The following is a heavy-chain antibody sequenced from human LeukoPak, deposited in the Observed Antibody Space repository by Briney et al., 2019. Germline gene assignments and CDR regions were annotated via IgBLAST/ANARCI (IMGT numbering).Heavy chain of an antibody. CDR3: ARDDVVVPAASSPEYYYYGMDV. CDR2: INPNSGGT. D-gene: IGHD2-2*01. V-gene: IGHV1-2*06. J-gene: IGHJ6*02. Sequence: ASVKVSCKASGYTFTGYYMHWVRQAPGQGLEWMGRINPNSGGTNYAQKFQGRVTMTRDTSISTAYMELSRLRSDDTAVYYCARDDVVVPAASSPEYYYYGMDVWGQGTTVTVSS. CDR1: GYTFTGYY.